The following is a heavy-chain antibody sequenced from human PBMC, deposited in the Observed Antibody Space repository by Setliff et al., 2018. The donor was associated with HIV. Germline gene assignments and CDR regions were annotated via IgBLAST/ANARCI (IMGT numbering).Heavy chain of an antibody. CDR3: ARESPDGLDY. J-gene: IGHJ4*02. V-gene: IGHV4-34*01. D-gene: IGHD2-8*01. CDR1: GGSFSGYF. Sequence: SETLSLTCAVYGGSFSGYFWTWIRQPPGKGLEWIASIYYSGSTYYNPSLKSRITISVDTSKNQFSLRLSSVTAADTAMYFCARESPDGLDYWGQGTLVTVSS. CDR2: IYYSGST.